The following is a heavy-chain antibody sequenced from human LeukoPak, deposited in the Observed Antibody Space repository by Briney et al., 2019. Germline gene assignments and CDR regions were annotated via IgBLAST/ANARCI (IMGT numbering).Heavy chain of an antibody. CDR2: ISYDGSNK. J-gene: IGHJ4*02. V-gene: IGHV3-30*18. CDR1: GFTFSSYG. D-gene: IGHD3-3*01. Sequence: GRSLRLSCAASGFTFSSYGMHWVRQAPGKGLEWVAVISYDGSNKYYADSVKGRFTISRDNSKNTLYLQMNSLRAEDTAVYYCAKEENGFWSGQRDWGQGTLVTVSS. CDR3: AKEENGFWSGQRD.